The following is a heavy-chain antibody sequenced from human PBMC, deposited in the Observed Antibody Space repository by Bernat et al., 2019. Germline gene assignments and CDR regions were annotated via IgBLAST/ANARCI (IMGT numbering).Heavy chain of an antibody. CDR2: ITTAGDT. CDR1: GFTFSSYD. Sequence: EVQLVESGGGLVQPGGSLRLSCAASGFTFSSYDMHWVRQAPGKGLEWVSTITTAGDTYYPGSVKGRFTISRENAKNCLYLQMNTLRAEDTAVYYCAREGTTVTKGALDIWGQGTMVTVSS. V-gene: IGHV3-13*01. CDR3: AREGTTVTKGALDI. J-gene: IGHJ3*02. D-gene: IGHD4-17*01.